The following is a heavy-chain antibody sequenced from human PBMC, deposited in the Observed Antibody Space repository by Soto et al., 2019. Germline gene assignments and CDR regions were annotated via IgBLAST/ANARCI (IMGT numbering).Heavy chain of an antibody. Sequence: SETLSLTCTVSGASISSYYWSWIRQPPGKGLEWIGYIHYSGGTNYNPSLKSRVTISVDTTKNQLSLKLTSVTAADTAAYYCARGDDFWSGYWPWGQGTLVTVSS. CDR3: ARGDDFWSGYWP. CDR2: IHYSGGT. J-gene: IGHJ5*02. CDR1: GASISSYY. D-gene: IGHD3-3*01. V-gene: IGHV4-59*01.